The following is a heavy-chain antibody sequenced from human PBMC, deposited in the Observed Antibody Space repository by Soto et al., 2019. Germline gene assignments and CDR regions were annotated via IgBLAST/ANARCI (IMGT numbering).Heavy chain of an antibody. V-gene: IGHV3-23*01. Sequence: PGGSLRLSCAASGFTFISYAMSWVLQAPGKGLEWVSAISGSGGSTYYADSVKGRFTISRDNSKNTLYLQMNSLRAEDTAVYYCAKSYYEESSGYSGYDAFDIWGQGTRVTVAS. CDR2: ISGSGGST. CDR1: GFTFISYA. J-gene: IGHJ3*02. D-gene: IGHD3-22*01. CDR3: AKSYYEESSGYSGYDAFDI.